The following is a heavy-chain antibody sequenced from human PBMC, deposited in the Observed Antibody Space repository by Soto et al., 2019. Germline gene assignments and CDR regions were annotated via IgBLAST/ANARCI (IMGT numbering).Heavy chain of an antibody. Sequence: QVQLVQSGAEVKKPGASVKVSCKASGYTFTSYYMHWVRQAPGQGLEWMGIINPSGGSTSYAQKSQGRVTMTRDTSTSTVYMELSSLISEDTAVYYCARDYCSGGSCYSSMSYWGQGTLVTVSS. D-gene: IGHD2-15*01. CDR2: INPSGGST. CDR3: ARDYCSGGSCYSSMSY. J-gene: IGHJ4*02. CDR1: GYTFTSYY. V-gene: IGHV1-46*04.